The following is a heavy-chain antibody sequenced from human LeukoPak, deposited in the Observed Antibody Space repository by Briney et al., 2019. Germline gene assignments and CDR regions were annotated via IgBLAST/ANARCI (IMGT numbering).Heavy chain of an antibody. Sequence: PSQTLSLTCTVSGGSISSGDYYWSWIRQPPGKGLEWIGYIYYSGSTYYNPSLKSRVTISVDTSKNQFSLKLSSVTAADTAVYYCARGVSNSTVSIDYWGQGTLVTVSS. D-gene: IGHD4-17*01. V-gene: IGHV4-30-4*08. CDR2: IYYSGST. J-gene: IGHJ4*02. CDR3: ARGVSNSTVSIDY. CDR1: GGSISSGDYY.